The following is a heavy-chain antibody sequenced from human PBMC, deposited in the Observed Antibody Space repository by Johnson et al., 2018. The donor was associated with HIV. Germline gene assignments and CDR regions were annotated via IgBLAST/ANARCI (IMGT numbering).Heavy chain of an antibody. CDR3: ARVTNDAFDI. CDR1: GFTFSSYW. D-gene: IGHD2-21*02. Sequence: VQLVESGGGVVQPGRSLRLSCAASGFTFSSYWMSWVRQAPGKGLEWVAKIKQDGSEKSYVDSVKGRFTISRDNAKNSLYLQMNSLRVEDTAVYYCARVTNDAFDIWGQGTMVTVSS. V-gene: IGHV3-7*02. CDR2: IKQDGSEK. J-gene: IGHJ3*02.